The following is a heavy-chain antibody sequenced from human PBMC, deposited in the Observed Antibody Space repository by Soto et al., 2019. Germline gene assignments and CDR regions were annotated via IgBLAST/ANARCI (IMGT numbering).Heavy chain of an antibody. V-gene: IGHV4-34*01. CDR3: ARGVIVAITIEGTGGMDV. D-gene: IGHD3-3*01. CDR1: GGSFSGYY. Sequence: QVQLQQWGAGLLKPSETLSLTCAVYGGSFSGYYWSWIRQPPGKGLEWIGEINHSGSTNYNPSLKSRVTISVDTSKNQFSLKLSSVTAADTAVYYCARGVIVAITIEGTGGMDVWGQGTTVTVSS. J-gene: IGHJ6*02. CDR2: INHSGST.